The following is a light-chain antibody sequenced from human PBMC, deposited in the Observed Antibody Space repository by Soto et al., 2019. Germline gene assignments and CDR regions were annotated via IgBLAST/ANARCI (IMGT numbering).Light chain of an antibody. Sequence: DIQMTQSPSTLSASVGDRVTITCRASQSISSWLAWYQQKPGKAPKLLIYDASSLESGVPSRFSGSGSGTEFTLTISSLQPDDFATYYCQQYHSYSLTFGQGTRLEIK. V-gene: IGKV1-5*01. J-gene: IGKJ5*01. CDR3: QQYHSYSLT. CDR1: QSISSW. CDR2: DAS.